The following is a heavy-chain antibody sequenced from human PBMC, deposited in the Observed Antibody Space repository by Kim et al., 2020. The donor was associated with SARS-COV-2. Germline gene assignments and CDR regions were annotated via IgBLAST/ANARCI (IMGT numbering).Heavy chain of an antibody. CDR1: GFTFSSYA. D-gene: IGHD6-19*01. Sequence: GGSLRLSCAASGFTFSSYAMHWVRQAPGKGLEWVAFIPHDGRNKYYADSVKGRFTISRDNSNNTLYLQMNRLRPEDTAVYYCVRVEQWLEPIWGQGTLVTVSS. J-gene: IGHJ4*02. V-gene: IGHV3-30*04. CDR2: IPHDGRNK. CDR3: VRVEQWLEPI.